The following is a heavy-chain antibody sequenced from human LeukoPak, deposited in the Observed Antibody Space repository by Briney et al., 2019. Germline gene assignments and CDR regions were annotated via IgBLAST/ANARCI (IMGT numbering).Heavy chain of an antibody. Sequence: PGGSLRLSCAASGFTFSSYGMHWVRQAPGKGLEWVAVISYDGSNKYYADSVKGRFTICRDNSKNTLYLQMNSLRAEDTAVYYCAKDHDFWSGYYLFDYWGQGTLVTVSS. CDR2: ISYDGSNK. J-gene: IGHJ4*02. CDR1: GFTFSSYG. CDR3: AKDHDFWSGYYLFDY. D-gene: IGHD3-3*01. V-gene: IGHV3-30*18.